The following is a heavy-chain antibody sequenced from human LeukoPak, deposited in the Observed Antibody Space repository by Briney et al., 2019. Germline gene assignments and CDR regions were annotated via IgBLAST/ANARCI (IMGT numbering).Heavy chain of an antibody. CDR2: ISWNSGSI. D-gene: IGHD5-24*01. Sequence: GGSLRLSCAAAGFTFDDYAMHWVRQAPGKGLEWVSGISWNSGSIAYADSVKGRFTISRDNAKNSLYLQMNSLGAEDTAFYSCAKAVDRDGSNLRPYYFDYWGQGTLVTASS. V-gene: IGHV3-9*01. CDR1: GFTFDDYA. CDR3: AKAVDRDGSNLRPYYFDY. J-gene: IGHJ4*02.